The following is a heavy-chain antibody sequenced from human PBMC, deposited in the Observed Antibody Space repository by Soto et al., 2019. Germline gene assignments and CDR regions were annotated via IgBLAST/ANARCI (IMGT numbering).Heavy chain of an antibody. J-gene: IGHJ4*02. D-gene: IGHD5-12*01. CDR3: AKERSSGYYFFDY. CDR1: GFTVSSNY. Sequence: GGSLRLSCAASGFTVSSNYMNWVRQAPGKGLEWVSVIYSGGSTYYADSVKGRFTISRHISKNTLYLQMNSLRAEDTAIYYCAKERSSGYYFFDYWGQGTLVTVSS. V-gene: IGHV3-53*04. CDR2: IYSGGST.